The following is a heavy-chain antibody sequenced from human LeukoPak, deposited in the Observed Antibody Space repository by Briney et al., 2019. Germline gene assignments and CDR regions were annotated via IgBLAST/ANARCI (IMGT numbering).Heavy chain of an antibody. CDR3: ARDSYRALEY. CDR1: GFTFSSYW. J-gene: IGHJ4*02. D-gene: IGHD1-14*01. V-gene: IGHV3-7*01. CDR2: INQDGSEK. Sequence: GGSLRLSCAGSGFTFSSYWMYWVGRAPGTGLEWVAIINQDGSEKYYVVSVKGRFTISRDNAKNSLYLQMNSLRAEDTAVYYCARDSYRALEYWGQGILLTVSS.